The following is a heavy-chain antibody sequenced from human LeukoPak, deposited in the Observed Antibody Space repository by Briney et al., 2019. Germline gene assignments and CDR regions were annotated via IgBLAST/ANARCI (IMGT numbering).Heavy chain of an antibody. J-gene: IGHJ5*02. CDR1: GGSISSSSYY. Sequence: PSETLSFTCTVSGGSISSSSYYWGWIRPPPGKRLEWIGEINHSGSTNYNPSLKSRVTISVDTSKNQFSLKLSSVTAADTAVYYCARRSVGWEVRANWFDPWGQGTLVTVSS. V-gene: IGHV4-39*07. D-gene: IGHD3-10*01. CDR2: INHSGST. CDR3: ARRSVGWEVRANWFDP.